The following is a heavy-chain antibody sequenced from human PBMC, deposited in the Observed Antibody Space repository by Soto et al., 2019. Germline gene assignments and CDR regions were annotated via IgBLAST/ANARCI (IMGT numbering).Heavy chain of an antibody. CDR2: IYYSGST. D-gene: IGHD2-8*02. V-gene: IGHV4-59*12. CDR3: ARDKITGLFDY. CDR1: GGSIGSYY. J-gene: IGHJ4*02. Sequence: SETLSLTCTVSGGSIGSYYWSWIRQPPGKGLEWIGYIYYSGSTNYNPSLKSRVTISVDTSKNQFSLKLTSVTAADTAVYYCARDKITGLFDYWGQGTLVTVS.